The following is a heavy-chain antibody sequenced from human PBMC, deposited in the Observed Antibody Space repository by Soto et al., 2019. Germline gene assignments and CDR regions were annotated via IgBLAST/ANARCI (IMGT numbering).Heavy chain of an antibody. V-gene: IGHV4-39*01. D-gene: IGHD3-3*01. Sequence: SETLSLTCTVSGGSISSSSYYWGWIRQPPGKGLEWIGSIYYSGSTYYNPSLKSRVTISVDTSKNQFSLKLSSVTAADTAVYYFARHLDLLEWLCALDYWGQGTLVTVSS. CDR1: GGSISSSSYY. J-gene: IGHJ4*02. CDR2: IYYSGST. CDR3: ARHLDLLEWLCALDY.